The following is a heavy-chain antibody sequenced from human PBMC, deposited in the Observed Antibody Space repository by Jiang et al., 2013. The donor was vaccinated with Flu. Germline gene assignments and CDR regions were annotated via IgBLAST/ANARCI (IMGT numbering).Heavy chain of an antibody. CDR2: IIPILGIA. J-gene: IGHJ2*01. V-gene: IGHV1-69*10. CDR1: GGTFSSYA. D-gene: IGHD4-23*01. Sequence: SSVKVSCKASGGTFSSYAISWVRQAPGQGLEWMGGIIPILGIANYAQKFQGRVTITADKSTSTAYMELSSLRSEDTAVYYCARDYGGNDPWYFDLWGRGTLVTVSS. CDR3: ARDYGGNDPWYFDL.